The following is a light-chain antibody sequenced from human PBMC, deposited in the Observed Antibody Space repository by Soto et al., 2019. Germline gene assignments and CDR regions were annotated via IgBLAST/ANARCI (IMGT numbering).Light chain of an antibody. CDR3: SSYTSSSTLEV. CDR2: DVT. J-gene: IGLJ1*01. Sequence: QSALTQPASVSGSPGQSITISCTGTSSDVGGYVYVSWYQHHPGKAPKLMIYDVTNRPSGVSNRFSGSKSGNTASLTISGLQAEDEAYYYRSSYTSSSTLEVFGTGTKLTVL. CDR1: SSDVGGYVY. V-gene: IGLV2-14*03.